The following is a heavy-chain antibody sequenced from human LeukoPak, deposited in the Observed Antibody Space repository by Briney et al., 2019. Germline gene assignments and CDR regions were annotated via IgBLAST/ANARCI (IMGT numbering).Heavy chain of an antibody. V-gene: IGHV3-20*04. CDR3: AKDSTAPISITMVRGRWYFDY. CDR2: INWNGGST. CDR1: GFTSDDYG. D-gene: IGHD3-10*01. Sequence: GALRLSCAASGFTSDDYGMSWVRQAPGKGLEWVSGINWNGGSTGYADSVKGRFTISRDNSKNTLYLQMNSLRAEDTAVYYCAKDSTAPISITMVRGRWYFDYWGQGTLVTVSS. J-gene: IGHJ4*02.